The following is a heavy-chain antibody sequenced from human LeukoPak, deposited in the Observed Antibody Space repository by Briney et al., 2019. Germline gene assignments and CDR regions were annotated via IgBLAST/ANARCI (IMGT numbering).Heavy chain of an antibody. Sequence: SDTLSLTCTVSGGSVSSGSYYWSWIRQPPGKGLEWIGYIYYSGSTNYNPSLKSRVTISVDTSKNQFSLKLSSVTAADTAVYYCARKVAGIFDYWGQGTLVTVSS. D-gene: IGHD6-19*01. CDR3: ARKVAGIFDY. CDR1: GGSVSSGSYY. CDR2: IYYSGST. V-gene: IGHV4-61*01. J-gene: IGHJ4*02.